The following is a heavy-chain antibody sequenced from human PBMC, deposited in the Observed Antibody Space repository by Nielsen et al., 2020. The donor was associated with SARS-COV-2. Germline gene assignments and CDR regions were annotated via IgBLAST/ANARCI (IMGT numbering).Heavy chain of an antibody. CDR2: TSYDGSSR. CDR1: GFTFSSYG. J-gene: IGHJ6*02. D-gene: IGHD2-15*01. CDR3: ARDDSGGSYRFDYYYGVAV. V-gene: IGHV3-30*03. Sequence: GGSLRLSCAASGFTFSSYGMHWVRRAPGKGLEWVAVTSYDGSSRYYADSVKGRFTIYRDNSGNTLYLQMNSLRSEDTAIYYCARDDSGGSYRFDYYYGVAVWGQGTTVTVSS.